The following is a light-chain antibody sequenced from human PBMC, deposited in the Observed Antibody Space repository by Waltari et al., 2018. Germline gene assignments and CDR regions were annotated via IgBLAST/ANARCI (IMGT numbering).Light chain of an antibody. Sequence: EIVLTQSPATLSLSPGERATLSCRASQSVTYLAWYQHKPGPAPKLLIYDASNRATGNPARFSGSGSGTDFTLTISSLEPEDFAVYYCHQYDNWPHTFGQGTKLEIK. V-gene: IGKV3-11*01. CDR2: DAS. CDR3: HQYDNWPHT. CDR1: QSVTY. J-gene: IGKJ2*01.